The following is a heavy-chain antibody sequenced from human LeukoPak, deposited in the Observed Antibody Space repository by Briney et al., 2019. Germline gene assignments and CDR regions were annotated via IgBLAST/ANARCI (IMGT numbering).Heavy chain of an antibody. CDR1: GYTFTGYG. V-gene: IGHV1-18*01. Sequence: ASVKDSCKASGYTFTGYGISWVRQAPGQGLEWMGWISAYNGNTNYAQKLQGRVTMTTDTSTSTACMELRSLRSDDTAVYYCAISGKIRFLEWLLYSSASFDLWGQGTLVTVSS. J-gene: IGHJ5*02. CDR2: ISAYNGNT. D-gene: IGHD3-3*01. CDR3: AISGKIRFLEWLLYSSASFDL.